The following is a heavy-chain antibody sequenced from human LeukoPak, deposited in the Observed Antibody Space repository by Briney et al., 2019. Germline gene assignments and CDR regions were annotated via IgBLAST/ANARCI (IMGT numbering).Heavy chain of an antibody. V-gene: IGHV1-3*01. CDR2: INAGNGNT. Sequence: GASVKVSCKASGYTFTSYAMHWVRQAPGQRLEWMGWINAGNGNTKYSQKFQGRVTITRDTSASTAYMELSSLRSEDTAVYYCARDVLDIVVVPHGKRGSDWGQGTLVTVSS. CDR1: GYTFTSYA. D-gene: IGHD2-2*03. CDR3: ARDVLDIVVVPHGKRGSD. J-gene: IGHJ4*02.